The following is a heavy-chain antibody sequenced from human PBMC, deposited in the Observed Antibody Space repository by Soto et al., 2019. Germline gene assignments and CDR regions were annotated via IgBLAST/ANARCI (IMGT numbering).Heavy chain of an antibody. CDR3: AVGEWLVQNAFDI. J-gene: IGHJ3*02. V-gene: IGHV5-51*01. CDR2: IYPGDSDT. CDR1: GYSFTSYW. Sequence: GESLKISXKGSGYSFTSYWIGWVRPLPGKGLEWMGIIYPGDSDTRYSPSFQGQVTISADKSISTAYLQWSSLKASDTAMYYCAVGEWLVQNAFDIWGQGTMVTVSS. D-gene: IGHD6-19*01.